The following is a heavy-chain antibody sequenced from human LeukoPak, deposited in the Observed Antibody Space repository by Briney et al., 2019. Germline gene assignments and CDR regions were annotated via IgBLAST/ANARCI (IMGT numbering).Heavy chain of an antibody. D-gene: IGHD5-18*01. V-gene: IGHV3-21*01. J-gene: IGHJ4*02. CDR1: GFTFSSYS. CDR3: ARFSDTAMVIDY. CDR2: ISSSSSYT. Sequence: GGSLRLSCAASGFTFSSYSMNWVRQAPGKGLEWVSSISSSSSYTYYADSVKGRFTIPRDNAKNSLYLQMNSLRAEDTAVYYCARFSDTAMVIDYWGQGTLVTVSS.